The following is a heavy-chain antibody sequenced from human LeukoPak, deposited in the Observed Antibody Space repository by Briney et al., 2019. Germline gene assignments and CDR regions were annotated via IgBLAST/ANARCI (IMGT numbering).Heavy chain of an antibody. J-gene: IGHJ5*02. Sequence: MPSETLSLTCTVSGYSISSGYYWGWIRQPPGKRLEWIGSIYHSGSTYYNPSLKSRVTISVDTSKNQFSLKLSSVTAADTAVYYCARIYYDSSGYYLWANLHNWFDPWGQGTLVTVSS. D-gene: IGHD3-22*01. CDR2: IYHSGST. CDR1: GYSISSGYY. V-gene: IGHV4-38-2*02. CDR3: ARIYYDSSGYYLWANLHNWFDP.